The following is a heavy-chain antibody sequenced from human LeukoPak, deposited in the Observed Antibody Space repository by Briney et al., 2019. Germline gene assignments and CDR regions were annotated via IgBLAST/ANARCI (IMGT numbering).Heavy chain of an antibody. J-gene: IGHJ3*02. CDR3: ARRPNAFDI. V-gene: IGHV3-23*01. CDR1: GFTFINYA. CDR2: ISAGGGST. Sequence: SGGSLRLSCAASGFTFINYAMYWVRQAPGKGLEWVSGISAGGGSTEYADSVKGRFTISRDTSENTLFLQMNNLRADDTAVYYCARRPNAFDIWGQGTVVTVSS. D-gene: IGHD6-6*01.